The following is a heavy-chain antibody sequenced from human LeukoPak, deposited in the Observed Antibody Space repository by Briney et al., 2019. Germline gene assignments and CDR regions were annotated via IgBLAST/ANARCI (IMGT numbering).Heavy chain of an antibody. CDR1: GYTFTGYY. Sequence: ASVKVSCKASGYTFTGYYMHWVRQAHGQRIEWMGWINPNSGGTNYAQKFQGRVTMTRDTSIGTAYMELSRLRSDDTAVYYCAGSDTAMDSYDYWGQGTLVTVSS. V-gene: IGHV1-2*02. CDR3: AGSDTAMDSYDY. J-gene: IGHJ4*02. D-gene: IGHD5-18*01. CDR2: INPNSGGT.